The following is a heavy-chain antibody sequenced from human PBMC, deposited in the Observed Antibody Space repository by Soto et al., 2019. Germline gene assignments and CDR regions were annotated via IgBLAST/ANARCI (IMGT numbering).Heavy chain of an antibody. V-gene: IGHV4-39*01. CDR3: ARLRGSGHPAFFDY. Sequence: SETLSLTCTVSGGSTRTSSYSWGWVRQPPGKGLEWIGNSHHSGSTYYNPSLSIGATISVDTSRNEVSLGVNSVTAADTAIYFCARLRGSGHPAFFDYWGQGILVTVSS. D-gene: IGHD3-10*01. CDR1: GGSTRTSSYS. CDR2: SHHSGST. J-gene: IGHJ4*02.